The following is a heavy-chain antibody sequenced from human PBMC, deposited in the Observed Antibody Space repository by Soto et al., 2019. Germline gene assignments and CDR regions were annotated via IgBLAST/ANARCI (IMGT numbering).Heavy chain of an antibody. V-gene: IGHV4-59*01. CDR3: ARVREGILDY. D-gene: IGHD6-13*01. J-gene: IGHJ4*02. CDR2: IYYSGST. CDR1: GGSISSYY. Sequence: SETLSLTCTVSGGSISSYYWSWIRQPPGKGLEWIGYIYYSGSTNYNPSLKSRVTISVDTSKNQFSLKLSSVAAADTAVYYCARVREGILDYWGQGTLVTVSS.